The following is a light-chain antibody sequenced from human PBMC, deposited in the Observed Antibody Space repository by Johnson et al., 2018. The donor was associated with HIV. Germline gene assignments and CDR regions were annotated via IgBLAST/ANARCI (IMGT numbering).Light chain of an antibody. CDR2: DNN. CDR1: SSNIGNNY. Sequence: QFVLTQPPSMSAAPGQRVTISCSGSSSNIGNNYVSWYQQVPGAAPKLLIYDNNRRPPGIPDRFSGSKSGTSATLGITGLQTGDEADYYCGTWDSSLSSYVFGTGTKVTVL. J-gene: IGLJ1*01. CDR3: GTWDSSLSSYV. V-gene: IGLV1-51*01.